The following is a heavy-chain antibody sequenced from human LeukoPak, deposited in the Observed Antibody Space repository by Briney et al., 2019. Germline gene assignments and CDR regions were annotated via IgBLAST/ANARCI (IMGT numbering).Heavy chain of an antibody. CDR3: ARDLGYFDPYDY. J-gene: IGHJ4*02. D-gene: IGHD3-9*01. V-gene: IGHV1-2*02. CDR1: GYTFTGYY. Sequence: ASVKVSCKTSGYTFTGYYIYWLRQAPGQGLEWMGWINPKSDVTNSAQKFQGRVTLTRDTSTSTAYMELSRLRYDDTAVYYCARDLGYFDPYDYWGQGTLVTVSS. CDR2: INPKSDVT.